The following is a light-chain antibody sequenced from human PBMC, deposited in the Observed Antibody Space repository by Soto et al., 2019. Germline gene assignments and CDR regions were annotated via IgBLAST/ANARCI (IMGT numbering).Light chain of an antibody. J-gene: IGKJ1*01. CDR3: QQYYSIPQT. CDR2: WAS. Sequence: DIVMTQSPDSLAVSLGERATINCKSSQSVLYSSNNKNYLAWYQQKPGQPPKLLIYWASPRESGVPDRFSGSGSGTDFTLTISSVQSEDGGVYYCQQYYSIPQTFGQGTKVEIK. V-gene: IGKV4-1*01. CDR1: QSVLYSSNNKNY.